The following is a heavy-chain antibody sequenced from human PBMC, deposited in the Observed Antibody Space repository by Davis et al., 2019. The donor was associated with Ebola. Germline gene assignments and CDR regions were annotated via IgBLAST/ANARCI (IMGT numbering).Heavy chain of an antibody. V-gene: IGHV3-23*01. D-gene: IGHD3-10*01. CDR3: AKDHRITMVRGEIDY. CDR1: GFTFSSYA. J-gene: IGHJ4*02. Sequence: PGGSLRLSCAASGFTFSSYAMSWVRQAPGKGLEWVSAISGSGGSTYYADSVKGRFTISRDNSKNTLYLQMNSLRAEDTAVYYCAKDHRITMVRGEIDYWGQGTLVTVSS. CDR2: ISGSGGST.